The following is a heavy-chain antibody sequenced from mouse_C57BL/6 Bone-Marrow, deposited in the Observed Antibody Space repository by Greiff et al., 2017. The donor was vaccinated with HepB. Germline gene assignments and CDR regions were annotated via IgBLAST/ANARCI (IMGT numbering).Heavy chain of an antibody. J-gene: IGHJ3*01. CDR2: IYPGNSDT. CDR3: SRCPYGSSPAWFAY. D-gene: IGHD1-1*01. Sequence: EVKLMESGTVLARPGASVKMSCKTSGYTFTSYWMHWVKQRPGQGLEWIGAIYPGNSDTSYNQKFKGKAKLTAVTSASTAYMVLSSLTNEDSAVYYCSRCPYGSSPAWFAYWGQGTLVTVSA. CDR1: GYTFTSYW. V-gene: IGHV1-5*01.